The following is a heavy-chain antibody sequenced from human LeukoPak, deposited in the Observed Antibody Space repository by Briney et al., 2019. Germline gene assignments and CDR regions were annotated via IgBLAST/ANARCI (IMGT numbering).Heavy chain of an antibody. V-gene: IGHV3-30*02. J-gene: IGHJ4*02. Sequence: AGGSLRLSCAASGFTFSSYGMHWVRQAPGKGLEWVAFIRYGGSNKYYADSVKGRFTISRDNSKNTLYLQMNSLRAEDTAVYYCAKVRDYYGSGSYYNAPSDYWGQGTLVTVSS. CDR3: AKVRDYYGSGSYYNAPSDY. D-gene: IGHD3-10*01. CDR2: IRYGGSNK. CDR1: GFTFSSYG.